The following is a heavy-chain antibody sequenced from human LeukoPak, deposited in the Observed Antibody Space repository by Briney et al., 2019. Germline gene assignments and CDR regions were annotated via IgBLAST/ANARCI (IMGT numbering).Heavy chain of an antibody. D-gene: IGHD6-13*01. CDR1: GGSISSSSYY. Sequence: SETLSLTCTVSGGSISSSSYYWGWIRQPPGKGLEWIGSIYYSGSTYYNPSLKSRVTISVDTSKNQFSLKLSSVTAADTAVYYCARAQQLVQRYYYYMDVWGKGTTVTVSS. V-gene: IGHV4-39*07. CDR2: IYYSGST. J-gene: IGHJ6*03. CDR3: ARAQQLVQRYYYYMDV.